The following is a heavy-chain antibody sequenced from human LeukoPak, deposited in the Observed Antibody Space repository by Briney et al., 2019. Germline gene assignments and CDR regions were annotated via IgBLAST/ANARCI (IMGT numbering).Heavy chain of an antibody. J-gene: IGHJ5*02. V-gene: IGHV4-30-2*01. CDR2: IYHSGST. CDR3: ARAPYCGGDCYSGARFDP. CDR1: GGSISSGGYS. D-gene: IGHD2-21*02. Sequence: SETLSLTCAVSGGSISSGGYSWSWIRQPPGKGLEWIGYIYHSGSTYYNPSLKSRVTISVDRSKNQFSLKLSSVTAADTAVYYCARAPYCGGDCYSGARFDPWGQGTLVTVSS.